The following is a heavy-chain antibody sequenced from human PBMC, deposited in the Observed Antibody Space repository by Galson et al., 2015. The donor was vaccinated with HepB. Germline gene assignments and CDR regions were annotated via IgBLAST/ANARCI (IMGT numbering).Heavy chain of an antibody. CDR3: AKHKRYYDSSGYPHADAFDI. CDR1: GFTFSSYG. V-gene: IGHV3-30*18. Sequence: SLRLSCAASGFTFSSYGMHWVRQAPGKGLEWVAVISYDGSNKYYADSVKGRFTISRDNSKNTLYLQMNSLRAEDTAVYYCAKHKRYYDSSGYPHADAFDIWGQGTMVTVSS. CDR2: ISYDGSNK. J-gene: IGHJ3*02. D-gene: IGHD3-22*01.